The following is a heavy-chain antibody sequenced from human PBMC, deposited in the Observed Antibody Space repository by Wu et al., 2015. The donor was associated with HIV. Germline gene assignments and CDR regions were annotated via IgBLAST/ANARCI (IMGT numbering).Heavy chain of an antibody. CDR1: TYTFTNYG. V-gene: IGHV1-18*01. J-gene: IGHJ4*02. CDR2: ISAYNGNT. D-gene: IGHD3-3*01. Sequence: QVQVVQSGAEVKKPGASVQVSCKTSTYTFTNYGISWVRQAPGQGLEWMGWISAYNGNTNYAQKLQGRVTMTTDTSTSTAYMELRSLRSDDTAVYYCARDLDLWSGYYQMRDFDYWGQGTLVTVSS. CDR3: ARDLDLWSGYYQMRDFDY.